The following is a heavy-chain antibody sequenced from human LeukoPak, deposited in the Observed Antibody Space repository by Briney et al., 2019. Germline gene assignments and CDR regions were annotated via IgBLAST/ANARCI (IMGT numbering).Heavy chain of an antibody. Sequence: SVKVSCKASGGTFSSYAISWVRQAPGQGLEWMGRIIPILGIANYAQKFQGRVTITADKSTSTAYMELSSRRSEDTAVYYCARDRVHYYYDSSGYRVDDAFDIWGQGTMVTVSS. CDR3: ARDRVHYYYDSSGYRVDDAFDI. D-gene: IGHD3-22*01. J-gene: IGHJ3*02. CDR2: IIPILGIA. CDR1: GGTFSSYA. V-gene: IGHV1-69*04.